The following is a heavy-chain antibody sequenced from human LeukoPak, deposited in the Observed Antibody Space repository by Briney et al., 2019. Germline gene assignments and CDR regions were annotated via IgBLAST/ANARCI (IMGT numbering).Heavy chain of an antibody. CDR1: GFTFSGYG. J-gene: IGHJ3*02. CDR2: ILYDGSNK. V-gene: IGHV3-30*18. Sequence: GGSLRLSCVASGFTFSGYGMHWVRQAPGKGLEWVAVILYDGSNKYYADSVKGRFTISRDNSKNTLYLQMNSLRAEDTAVYYCAKDASMVRGVNRPRGAFDIWGQGTMVTVSS. CDR3: AKDASMVRGVNRPRGAFDI. D-gene: IGHD3-10*01.